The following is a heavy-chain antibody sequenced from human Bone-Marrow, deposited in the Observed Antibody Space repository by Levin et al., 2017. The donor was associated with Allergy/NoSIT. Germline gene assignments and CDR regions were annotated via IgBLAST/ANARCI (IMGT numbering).Heavy chain of an antibody. CDR1: GFTFSSSA. J-gene: IGHJ4*02. V-gene: IGHV3-23*01. Sequence: ETLSLTCAASGFTFSSSAMSWVRQAPGKGLEWVSTISVSGDDTYYSDSVKGRFTISRDTAKDTLFLQMDSLRAEDTAVYYCVKYVRGPLDYFDSWGQGALVTVSS. D-gene: IGHD3-16*01. CDR2: ISVSGDDT. CDR3: VKYVRGPLDYFDS.